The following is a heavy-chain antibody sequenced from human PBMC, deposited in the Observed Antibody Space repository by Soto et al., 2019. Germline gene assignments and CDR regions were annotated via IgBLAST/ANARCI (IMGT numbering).Heavy chain of an antibody. CDR2: ISYDGSNK. CDR3: AKENTYYYDSSGPDAFDI. CDR1: GFTFSSYG. D-gene: IGHD3-22*01. V-gene: IGHV3-30*18. Sequence: TGGSLRLSCAASGFTFSSYGMHWVRQAPGKGLEWVAVISYDGSNKYYADSVKGRFTISRDNSKNTLYLQMNSLRAEDTAVYYCAKENTYYYDSSGPDAFDIWGQGTMVTVSS. J-gene: IGHJ3*02.